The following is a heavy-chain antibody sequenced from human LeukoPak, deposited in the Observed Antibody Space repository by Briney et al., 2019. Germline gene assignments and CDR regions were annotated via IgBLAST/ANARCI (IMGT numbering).Heavy chain of an antibody. J-gene: IGHJ4*02. CDR1: GGSFSGYY. V-gene: IGHV4-34*01. CDR3: ARGGYYCSSTSCRFDY. CDR2: INHSGST. Sequence: SSETLSLTCAIYGGSFSGYYWSWIRQPPGKGLEWIGEINHSGSTNYNPSLKSRVTISVDTSKNQFSLKLSSVTAADTAVYYCARGGYYCSSTSCRFDYWGQGTLVTVSS. D-gene: IGHD2-2*01.